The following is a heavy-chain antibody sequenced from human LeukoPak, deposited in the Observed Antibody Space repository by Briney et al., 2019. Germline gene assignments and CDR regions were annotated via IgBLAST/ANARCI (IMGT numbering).Heavy chain of an antibody. CDR2: IYPGDSDT. D-gene: IGHD3-16*01. J-gene: IGHJ6*03. Sequence: NTGESLNISRKGSGYSFTSYWIGCVRQMPGKGREWMGIIYPGDSDTRYSPSFQRQVTISADKSLSTDYLQWSSLKASDTAMYYCARLGPGGSAYYYYYMDVWGKGTTVTVSS. CDR3: ARLGPGGSAYYYYYMDV. CDR1: GYSFTSYW. V-gene: IGHV5-51*03.